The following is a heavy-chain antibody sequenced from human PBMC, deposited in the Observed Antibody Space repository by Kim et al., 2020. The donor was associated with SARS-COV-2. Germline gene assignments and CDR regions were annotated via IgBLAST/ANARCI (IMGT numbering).Heavy chain of an antibody. CDR2: SYSDSST. Sequence: GGSLRLSCAASGFTVSGSYMSWVRQAPGKGLEWVSVSYSDSSTYYADSVKGRFTISRDNSKNTLYLQMNSLRAGDTAVYYCARERGDPAWVGGMDVWGQGTTVTVSS. CDR3: ARERGDPAWVGGMDV. CDR1: GFTVSGSY. J-gene: IGHJ6*02. V-gene: IGHV3-53*01. D-gene: IGHD2-21*01.